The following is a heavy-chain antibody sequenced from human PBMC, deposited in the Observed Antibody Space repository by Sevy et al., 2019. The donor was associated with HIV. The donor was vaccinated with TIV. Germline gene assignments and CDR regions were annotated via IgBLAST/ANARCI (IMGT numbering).Heavy chain of an antibody. D-gene: IGHD2-15*01. CDR2: IRYDGSTK. Sequence: GGSLRLSCAASGFTFKNFGMHWVRQAPGKGLEWVTFIRYDGSTKYYADSVRGRFTISRDNSKRTLYLQMNSLRAEDTAVYYCARDASPYCSGGRCYFDAFDIWGQGTMVTVSS. V-gene: IGHV3-30*02. J-gene: IGHJ3*02. CDR1: GFTFKNFG. CDR3: ARDASPYCSGGRCYFDAFDI.